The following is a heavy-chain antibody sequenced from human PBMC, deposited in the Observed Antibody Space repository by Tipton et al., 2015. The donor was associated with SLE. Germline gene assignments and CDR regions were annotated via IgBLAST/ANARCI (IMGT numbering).Heavy chain of an antibody. Sequence: SLRLSCAASGFTFSSYGMHWVRQAPGKGLEWVSSISSSSSYIYYADSVKGRFTISRDNAKNTLYLQMNSLRAEDTAVYYCACDAYYYDSSGYSDYWGQGTLVTVSS. CDR1: GFTFSSYG. J-gene: IGHJ4*02. CDR3: ACDAYYYDSSGYSDY. V-gene: IGHV3-21*01. D-gene: IGHD3-22*01. CDR2: ISSSSSYI.